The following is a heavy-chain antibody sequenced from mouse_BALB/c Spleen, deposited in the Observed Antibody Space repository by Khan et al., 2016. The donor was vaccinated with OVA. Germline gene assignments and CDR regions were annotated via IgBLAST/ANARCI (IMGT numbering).Heavy chain of an antibody. V-gene: IGHV9-4*02. CDR1: GYTFTTAG. CDR3: ARGGAAYYRNDGGAMDY. J-gene: IGHJ4*01. Sequence: QIQLVQSGPELKKPGETVRISCKASGYTFTTAGMQWVQKMPGKGLKWIGWINTHSGVPKYAEDFTGRFVFSLETSARTAYLQITNLKNEDTATYFCARGGAAYYRNDGGAMDYWGQGTSVTVSS. D-gene: IGHD2-14*01. CDR2: INTHSGVP.